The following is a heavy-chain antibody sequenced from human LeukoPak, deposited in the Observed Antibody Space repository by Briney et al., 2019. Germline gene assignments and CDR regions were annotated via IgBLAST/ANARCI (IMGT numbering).Heavy chain of an antibody. CDR2: ISSSSSYI. Sequence: GGSLRLSCAASGFTFSSYSMNWVRQAPGKGLEWVSSISSSSSYIYYADSVKGRFTISRDNAKNSLYLQMNSLRAEDTAVYYCARSGLDLSAFDIWGQGTIVTVSS. CDR1: GFTFSSYS. J-gene: IGHJ3*02. D-gene: IGHD3-10*01. CDR3: ARSGLDLSAFDI. V-gene: IGHV3-21*01.